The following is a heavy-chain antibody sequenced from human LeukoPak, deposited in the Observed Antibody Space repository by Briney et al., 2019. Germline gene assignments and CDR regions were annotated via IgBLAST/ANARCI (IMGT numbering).Heavy chain of an antibody. J-gene: IGHJ4*02. CDR3: ARGGIDFWSGYYAREFDC. CDR2: IYPGDSDT. D-gene: IGHD3-3*01. V-gene: IGHV5-51*01. Sequence: GESLKISCKGSGYSFTSYWIGWVRQMPGKGLEWMGIIYPGDSDTRYSPSFQGQVTISADKSISTAYLQWSSLKASDTAMYYCARGGIDFWSGYYAREFDCWGQGTLVTVSS. CDR1: GYSFTSYW.